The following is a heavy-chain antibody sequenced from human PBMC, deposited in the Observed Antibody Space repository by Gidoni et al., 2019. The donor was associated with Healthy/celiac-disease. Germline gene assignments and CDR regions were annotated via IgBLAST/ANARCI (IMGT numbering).Heavy chain of an antibody. D-gene: IGHD5-12*01. Sequence: QVQLQQWGAGLLTPSETLSLTCAVYGGSFSGYYWSWIRQPPGKGLEWIGEINHSGSTNYNPSLKSRVTISVDTSKNQFSLKLSSVTAADTAVYYCARGKWRNHYFDYWGQGTLVTVSS. CDR3: ARGKWRNHYFDY. J-gene: IGHJ4*02. V-gene: IGHV4-34*01. CDR2: INHSGST. CDR1: GGSFSGYY.